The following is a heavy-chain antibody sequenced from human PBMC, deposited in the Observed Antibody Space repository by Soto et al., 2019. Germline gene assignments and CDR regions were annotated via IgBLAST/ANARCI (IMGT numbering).Heavy chain of an antibody. V-gene: IGHV5-51*01. Sequence: PVEFLNIFRDVSGSRFTRSCIGWVPQMPGKGLEWMGIIYPGDSETGYSPSFQGQVTVSADKSIGTAYLQWSSLKASDTAMHYCARSWLANNWFDPWGQGTMVTVSS. CDR1: GSRFTRSC. D-gene: IGHD6-19*01. CDR3: ARSWLANNWFDP. J-gene: IGHJ5*02. CDR2: IYPGDSET.